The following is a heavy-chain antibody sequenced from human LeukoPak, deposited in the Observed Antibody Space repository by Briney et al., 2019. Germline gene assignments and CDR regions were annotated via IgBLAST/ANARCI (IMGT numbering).Heavy chain of an antibody. Sequence: SETLSLTCAVYGGSSSGYYWSWIRQPPGKGLEWIGEINHSGSTNYNPSLKSRVTISVDTSKNQFSLKLSSVTAADTAVYYCARFYDRGGFDPWGQGTLVTVSS. D-gene: IGHD3-22*01. CDR3: ARFYDRGGFDP. V-gene: IGHV4-34*01. CDR2: INHSGST. CDR1: GGSSSGYY. J-gene: IGHJ5*02.